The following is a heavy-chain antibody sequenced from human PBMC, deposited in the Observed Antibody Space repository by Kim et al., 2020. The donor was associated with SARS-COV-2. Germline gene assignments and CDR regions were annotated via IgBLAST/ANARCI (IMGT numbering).Heavy chain of an antibody. V-gene: IGHV1-18*01. CDR1: GYTFTSYG. J-gene: IGHJ4*02. Sequence: VKVSCKASGYTFTSYGISWVRQAPGQGLEWMGWISAYNGNTNYAQKLQGRVTMTTDTSTSTAYMELRSLRSDDTAVYYCARDRVPLYYYDSSGYPGDYWGQGTLVTVSS. CDR3: ARDRVPLYYYDSSGYPGDY. CDR2: ISAYNGNT. D-gene: IGHD3-22*01.